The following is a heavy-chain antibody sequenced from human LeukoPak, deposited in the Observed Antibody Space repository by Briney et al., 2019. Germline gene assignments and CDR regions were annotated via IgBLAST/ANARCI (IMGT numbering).Heavy chain of an antibody. CDR3: ARGGSQQLVPDY. CDR2: ISSSSSYI. Sequence: PGGSLRLSCAASGFTFSSYSMNWVRQAPGKGLEWVSSISSSSSYIYYADPVKGRFTISRDNAKNSLYLQMNSLRAEDTAVYYCARGGSQQLVPDYWGQGTLVTVSS. V-gene: IGHV3-21*01. CDR1: GFTFSSYS. J-gene: IGHJ4*02. D-gene: IGHD6-13*01.